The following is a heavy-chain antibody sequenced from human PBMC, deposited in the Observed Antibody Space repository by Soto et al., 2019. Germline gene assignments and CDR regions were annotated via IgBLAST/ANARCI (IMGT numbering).Heavy chain of an antibody. Sequence: GGSLRLSCAASGFTFSLCAMSWVRQAPGKGMEWVSSMRSSGGDTYYADSVKGRFTISRDDSKNTLYLQMNSLRVEDTAVYYCAKGHSNSYYYLDFWGQGTLVTVSS. V-gene: IGHV3-23*01. J-gene: IGHJ4*02. CDR1: GFTFSLCA. CDR3: AKGHSNSYYYLDF. D-gene: IGHD5-12*01. CDR2: MRSSGGDT.